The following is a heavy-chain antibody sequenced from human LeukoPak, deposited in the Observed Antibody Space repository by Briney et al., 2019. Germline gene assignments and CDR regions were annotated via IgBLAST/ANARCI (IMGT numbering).Heavy chain of an antibody. CDR2: VSYDGSNK. CDR3: ASPIIAAAGTSLRQALDY. CDR1: GFTFSSYA. V-gene: IGHV3-30-3*02. D-gene: IGHD6-13*01. J-gene: IGHJ4*02. Sequence: QPGGSLRLSCAASGFTFSSYAMHWVRQAPGKGLEWVAVVSYDGSNKYYADSVKGRFTISRDNSKNTLYLQMNSLRAEDTAVYYCASPIIAAAGTSLRQALDYWGQGTLVTVSS.